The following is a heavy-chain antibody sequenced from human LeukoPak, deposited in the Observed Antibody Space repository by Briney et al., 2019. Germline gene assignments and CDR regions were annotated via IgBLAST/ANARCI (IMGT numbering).Heavy chain of an antibody. CDR2: MNPNSANT. Sequence: ASVKVSCKASGYTFTGYYMHWVRQAPGQGLEWMGWMNPNSANTGYAQKFQGRVTMTRNTSISTAYMELRSLRSDDTAVYYCARDRRRVTVTNDYWGQGTLVTVSS. CDR3: ARDRRRVTVTNDY. CDR1: GYTFTGYY. D-gene: IGHD4-17*01. V-gene: IGHV1-8*02. J-gene: IGHJ4*02.